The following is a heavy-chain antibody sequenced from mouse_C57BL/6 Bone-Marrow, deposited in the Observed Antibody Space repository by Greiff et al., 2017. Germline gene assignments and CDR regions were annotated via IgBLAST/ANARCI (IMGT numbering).Heavy chain of an antibody. D-gene: IGHD1-1*01. CDR3: ARVYGSSRFAY. CDR2: ISDGGSYT. CDR1: GFTFSSYA. J-gene: IGHJ3*01. Sequence: DVMLVESGGGLVKPGGSLKLSCAASGFTFSSYAMSWVRQTPEKRLEWVATISDGGSYTYYPDNVKGRFTISRDNAKNNLYLQMSHLKSEDTAMYYCARVYGSSRFAYWGQGTLVTVSA. V-gene: IGHV5-4*03.